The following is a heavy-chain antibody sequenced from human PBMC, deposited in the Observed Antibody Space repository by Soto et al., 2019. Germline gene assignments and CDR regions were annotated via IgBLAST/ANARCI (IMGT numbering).Heavy chain of an antibody. CDR2: ISGSGGST. CDR3: AITPRGIGESLRDY. V-gene: IGHV3-23*01. Sequence: GGSLRLSCAASGFTFSSYAMSWVRQAPGKGLEWVSAISGSGGSTYYADSVKGRFTISRDNSKNTLYLQMNSLRAEDTAVYYCAITPRGIGESLRDYWGQGTLVTVSS. CDR1: GFTFSSYA. D-gene: IGHD3-10*01. J-gene: IGHJ4*02.